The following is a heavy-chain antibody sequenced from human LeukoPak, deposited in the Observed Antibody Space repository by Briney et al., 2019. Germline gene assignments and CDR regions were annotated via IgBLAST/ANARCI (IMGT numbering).Heavy chain of an antibody. D-gene: IGHD5-18*01. V-gene: IGHV3-43*02. Sequence: GGSLRLSCAASGFTFDDYAMYWVRQAPGKGLEWVSLISGDGGSTYYADSVKGRFTISRDNSKNSLYLQMNSLRTEDTALYHCAKEGGFSYGYVVYFDYWGQGTLVTVSS. CDR1: GFTFDDYA. J-gene: IGHJ4*02. CDR3: AKEGGFSYGYVVYFDY. CDR2: ISGDGGST.